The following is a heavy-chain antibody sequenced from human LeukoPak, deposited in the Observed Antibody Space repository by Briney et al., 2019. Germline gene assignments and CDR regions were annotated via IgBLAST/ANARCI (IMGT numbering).Heavy chain of an antibody. Sequence: GGSLRRSCAASRFTFSSYSMNWVRQAPGKGLEWVSSISSSSSYIYYADSVKGRFTISRDNAKNSLYLQMNSLRAEDTAVYYCAPPPTVRGVTPWGQGTLVTVSS. CDR3: APPPTVRGVTP. V-gene: IGHV3-21*01. CDR1: RFTFSSYS. J-gene: IGHJ5*02. CDR2: ISSSSSYI. D-gene: IGHD3-10*01.